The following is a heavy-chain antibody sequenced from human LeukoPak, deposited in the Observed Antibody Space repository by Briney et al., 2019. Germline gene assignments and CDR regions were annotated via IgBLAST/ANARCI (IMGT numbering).Heavy chain of an antibody. CDR3: AKAGFYCSSTSCYIDY. Sequence: PGGSLRLSCAASGFTFSSYAMNWVRQAPGKGLEWVSAISGSGGSTYYADSVTGRFTISRDNSKNTLYLQMNSLRAEDTAVYYCAKAGFYCSSTSCYIDYWGQGTLVTVSS. J-gene: IGHJ4*02. CDR1: GFTFSSYA. CDR2: ISGSGGST. D-gene: IGHD2-2*02. V-gene: IGHV3-23*01.